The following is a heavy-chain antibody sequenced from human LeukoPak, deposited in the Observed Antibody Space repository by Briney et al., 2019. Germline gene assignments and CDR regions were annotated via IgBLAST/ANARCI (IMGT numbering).Heavy chain of an antibody. V-gene: IGHV3-48*04. CDR1: GFTFSLYS. CDR2: ISSSSSTI. CDR3: ARHDPLSGSPEH. Sequence: GGSLRLSCAASGFTFSLYSMNWVRKAPGKGLEWVSYISSSSSTIYYADSVKGRFTISRDNAKNSLYLQMNSLRAEDTAVYYCARHDPLSGSPEHWGQGTLVTVSS. J-gene: IGHJ1*01. D-gene: IGHD1-26*01.